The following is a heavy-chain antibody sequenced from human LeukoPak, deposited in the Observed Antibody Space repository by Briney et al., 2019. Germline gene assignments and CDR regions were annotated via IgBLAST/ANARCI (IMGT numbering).Heavy chain of an antibody. D-gene: IGHD1-1*01. CDR1: GFTFSDYY. CDR2: ISSSGSTI. Sequence: GGSLRLSCAASGFTFSDYYMSWIRQAPGKGLEWVSYISSSGSTIYYADSVKGRFTISRDNAKNSLYLQVNSLRAEDTAVYYCAREPRLEWVSYYFDYWGQGTLVTVSS. CDR3: AREPRLEWVSYYFDY. V-gene: IGHV3-11*01. J-gene: IGHJ4*02.